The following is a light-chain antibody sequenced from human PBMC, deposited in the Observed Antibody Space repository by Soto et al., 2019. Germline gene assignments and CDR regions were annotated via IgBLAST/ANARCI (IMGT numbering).Light chain of an antibody. V-gene: IGLV2-14*01. CDR1: SSDVGAYNY. Sequence: QSVLTQPASVSGSPGQSITISCTGTSSDVGAYNYVSWYQQHPGKAPKLMIYDVNSRPSGVSNRFSGSKSGNTASLTISGLQAEDEADYYCSSYTTSSLVVFGGGTKVTVL. J-gene: IGLJ2*01. CDR2: DVN. CDR3: SSYTTSSLVV.